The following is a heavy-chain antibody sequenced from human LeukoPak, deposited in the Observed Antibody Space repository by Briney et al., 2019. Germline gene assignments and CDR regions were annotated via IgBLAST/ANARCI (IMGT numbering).Heavy chain of an antibody. CDR2: IYYSGST. CDR1: GGSISSYY. J-gene: IGHJ6*02. CDR3: AGTFGVVTYYYYYGMDV. D-gene: IGHD3-3*01. Sequence: RPSETLSLTCTVSGGSISSYYWSWIRQPPGKGLEWIGYIYYSGSTNYNPSLKSRVTISVDTSKNQFSLKLSSVTAADTAVYYCAGTFGVVTYYYYYGMDVWGQGTTVTVSS. V-gene: IGHV4-59*01.